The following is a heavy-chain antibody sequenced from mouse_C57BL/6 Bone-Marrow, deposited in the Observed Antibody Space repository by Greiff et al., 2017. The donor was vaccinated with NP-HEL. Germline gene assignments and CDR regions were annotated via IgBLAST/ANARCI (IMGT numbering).Heavy chain of an antibody. V-gene: IGHV1-53*01. D-gene: IGHD6-1*01. Sequence: QVQLQQPGTELVKPGASVKLSCKASGYTFTSYWMHWVKQRPGQCLEWIGNINPSNGGTNYNEKFKSKATLTVAKSSSTAYMLLSSLTSEDSAVYYCARGGSLSLFAYWGQGTLVTVSA. J-gene: IGHJ3*01. CDR3: ARGGSLSLFAY. CDR1: GYTFTSYW. CDR2: INPSNGGT.